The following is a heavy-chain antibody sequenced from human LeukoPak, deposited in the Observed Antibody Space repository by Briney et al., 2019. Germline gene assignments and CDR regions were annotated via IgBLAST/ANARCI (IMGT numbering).Heavy chain of an antibody. D-gene: IGHD1-1*01. J-gene: IGHJ4*02. Sequence: GASVKVSCKASGYTFTGYYMHWVRQAPGQGLEWMGWINPNSGGTNSQKFQGRVTMTRDTSISTAYMELSRLRSDDTAVYYCARGRYTWNDVCDYWGQGTLVTVSS. V-gene: IGHV1-2*02. CDR2: INPNSGGT. CDR1: GYTFTGYY. CDR3: ARGRYTWNDVCDY.